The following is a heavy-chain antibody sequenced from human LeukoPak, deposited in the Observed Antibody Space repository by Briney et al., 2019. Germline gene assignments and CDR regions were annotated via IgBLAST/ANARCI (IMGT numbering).Heavy chain of an antibody. Sequence: GGSLRLSCSASGFTFKKYAMHWVRQAPGKGLEYVSAINSNGGRTYYADSVKGRFTISRDNSKNTLYLQMNSLRAEDTAVYYCARGDYDSSGYWATAYYYGMDVWGQGTTVTVSS. CDR3: ARGDYDSSGYWATAYYYGMDV. CDR2: INSNGGRT. CDR1: GFTFKKYA. D-gene: IGHD3-22*01. V-gene: IGHV3-64*04. J-gene: IGHJ6*02.